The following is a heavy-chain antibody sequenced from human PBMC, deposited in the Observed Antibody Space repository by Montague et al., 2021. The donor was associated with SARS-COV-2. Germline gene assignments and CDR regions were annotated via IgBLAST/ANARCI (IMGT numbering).Heavy chain of an antibody. J-gene: IGHJ5*02. CDR2: IYYSGST. D-gene: IGHD1-7*01. Sequence: SETLSLTCAVSGYSISSSNWWGWIRQPPGKGLEWIGYIYYSGSTYYNPSLKSRVTMSVDTSKNQFSLKLSSVAAVDTAGYSCARTGWYRSHGTTGNWFDPWGQGTLVTVSS. CDR3: ARTGWYRSHGTTGNWFDP. CDR1: GYSISSSNW. V-gene: IGHV4-28*01.